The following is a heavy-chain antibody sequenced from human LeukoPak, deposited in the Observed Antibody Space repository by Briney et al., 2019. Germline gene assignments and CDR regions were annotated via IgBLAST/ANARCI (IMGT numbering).Heavy chain of an antibody. CDR3: AGIKGYTRFDI. J-gene: IGHJ3*02. Sequence: GGSLRLSCAASGFTFSDYYMSWIRSAPGKGLEWVSYISSSGTTIYYADSVKGRFTISRDNAKNSLYLQMNSLRAEDTAVYYCAGIKGYTRFDIWGQGTMVTVSS. CDR1: GFTFSDYY. V-gene: IGHV3-11*04. CDR2: ISSSGTTI. D-gene: IGHD1-14*01.